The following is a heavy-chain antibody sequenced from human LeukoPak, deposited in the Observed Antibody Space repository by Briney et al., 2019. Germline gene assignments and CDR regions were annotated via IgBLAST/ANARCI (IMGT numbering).Heavy chain of an antibody. CDR3: ARERDYTRDAFDV. CDR2: IATTSRP. CDR1: GFTFSSYE. V-gene: IGHV3-48*03. Sequence: PGGSLRLSCVASGFTFSSYEMDWVRQAPGKGLERISSIATTSRPMYEDSLQGRFTISRDNARNSLYLQIDSLRVGDTAIYYCARERDYTRDAFDVWGQGTMVTVSS. D-gene: IGHD4-11*01. J-gene: IGHJ3*01.